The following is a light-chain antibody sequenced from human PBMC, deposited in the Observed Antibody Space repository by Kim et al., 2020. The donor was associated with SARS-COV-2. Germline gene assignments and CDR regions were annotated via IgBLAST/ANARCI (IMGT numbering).Light chain of an antibody. CDR1: KLGDKY. CDR2: QDS. CDR3: QAWDSSTVV. V-gene: IGLV3-1*01. J-gene: IGLJ2*01. Sequence: SYELTQPPSVSVSPGQTARLTCSGDKLGDKYTCWYQQKPGQSPVLVIYQDSKRPSGIPERFSGSNSGNTATLTISGTQAMDEADYYCQAWDSSTVVFGGG.